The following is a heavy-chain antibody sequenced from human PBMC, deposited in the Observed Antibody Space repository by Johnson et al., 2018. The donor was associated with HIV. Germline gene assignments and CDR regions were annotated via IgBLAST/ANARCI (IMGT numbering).Heavy chain of an antibody. CDR1: GFTFSSYG. Sequence: VQLVESGGGVVQPGGSLTLSCAASGFTFSSYGMNWVRQAPGKGLEWVANIKQDGREKYCVDSVKGRFTISRDNAKNSLYLQMNSLRAEDTAVYYCARGGLLWFGHPADWGQGTMVTVSS. CDR2: IKQDGREK. CDR3: ARGGLLWFGHPAD. J-gene: IGHJ3*01. D-gene: IGHD3-10*01. V-gene: IGHV3-7*01.